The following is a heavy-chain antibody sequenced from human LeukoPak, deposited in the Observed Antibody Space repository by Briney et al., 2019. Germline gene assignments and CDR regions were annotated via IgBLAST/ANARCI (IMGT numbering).Heavy chain of an antibody. D-gene: IGHD5-12*01. CDR1: GFIFSSYA. Sequence: PGTSLRLSCAASGFIFSSYAMHWARQAPGKGLEWVATIFYDGNKKFYADSVKGRFTISRDNAKNSLYLQMNSLRAEDTAVYYCARIRTDSGYDYYSDYWGQGTLVTVSS. CDR3: ARIRTDSGYDYYSDY. V-gene: IGHV3-30-3*01. CDR2: IFYDGNKK. J-gene: IGHJ4*02.